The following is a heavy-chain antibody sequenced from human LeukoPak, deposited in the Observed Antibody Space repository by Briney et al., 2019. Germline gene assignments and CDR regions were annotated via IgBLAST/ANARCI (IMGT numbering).Heavy chain of an antibody. Sequence: PGGSLRLSCAASGFTFSSYWMSWVRQAPGKGLEWVANIKQDGSEKYYVDSVKGRFTISRDNAKNSLYLQMSSLRAEDTAVYYCAREKDDGTTVMGSWGQGTLVTVSS. V-gene: IGHV3-7*01. J-gene: IGHJ4*02. CDR1: GFTFSSYW. CDR2: IKQDGSEK. CDR3: AREKDDGTTVMGS. D-gene: IGHD4-17*01.